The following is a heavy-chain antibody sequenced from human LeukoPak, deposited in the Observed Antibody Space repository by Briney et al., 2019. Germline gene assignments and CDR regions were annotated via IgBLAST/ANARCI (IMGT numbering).Heavy chain of an antibody. CDR3: ARHGYDILTGYFNYYYYMDV. CDR1: GSSFTSYW. D-gene: IGHD3-9*01. CDR2: IYPGDSDT. V-gene: IGHV5-51*01. Sequence: GGSLQISCPGSGSSFTSYWIGWVRQMPGKGLEWMGIIYPGDSDTRYSPSFQGQVTISADKSISTASLQWSSLKASDTAMYYCARHGYDILTGYFNYYYYMDVWGKGTTVTVSS. J-gene: IGHJ6*03.